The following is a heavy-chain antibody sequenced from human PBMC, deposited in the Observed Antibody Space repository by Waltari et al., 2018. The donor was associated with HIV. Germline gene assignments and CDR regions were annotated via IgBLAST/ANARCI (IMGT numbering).Heavy chain of an antibody. CDR2: ISDNYI. Sequence: EVQLVESGGGLVKPGGSLRLSCAASRFDFSTHTMNWVRQAPGKGVQWVASISDNYIFYAGSVEGRFTISRDNAKKSLYLEINSLRVEDTAVYYCAGGQVIVGGWRHYFGMEVWGQGTTVTVS. CDR1: RFDFSTHT. D-gene: IGHD3-22*01. CDR3: AGGQVIVGGWRHYFGMEV. V-gene: IGHV3-21*02. J-gene: IGHJ6*02.